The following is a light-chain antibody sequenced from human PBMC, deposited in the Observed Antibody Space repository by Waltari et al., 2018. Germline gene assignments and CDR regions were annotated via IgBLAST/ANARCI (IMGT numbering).Light chain of an antibody. J-gene: IGLJ3*02. V-gene: IGLV1-47*01. CDR3: AAWDDSLSLWV. CDR2: RNN. CDR1: SSHIGSNY. Sequence: QSVLTQPPSASGTPGQRVTISCSGRSSHIGSNYVYWYQQLPGTAPKLLIYRNNQRPSGVPDRFSGSKSGTSASLAISGLRSEDEADYYCAAWDDSLSLWVFGGGTKLTVL.